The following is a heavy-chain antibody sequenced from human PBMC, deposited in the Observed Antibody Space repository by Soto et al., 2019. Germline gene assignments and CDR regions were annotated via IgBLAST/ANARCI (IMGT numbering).Heavy chain of an antibody. J-gene: IGHJ4*02. CDR2: INHSGST. CDR3: ARGRTLLLWFGELFFDY. Sequence: PSETLSLTCAVYGGSFSGYYWSWIRQPPGKGLEWIGEINHSGSTNYNPSLKSRVTISVDTSKNQFSLKLSSVTAADTAVYYCARGRTLLLWFGELFFDYWGQGTLVTVSS. D-gene: IGHD3-10*01. V-gene: IGHV4-34*01. CDR1: GGSFSGYY.